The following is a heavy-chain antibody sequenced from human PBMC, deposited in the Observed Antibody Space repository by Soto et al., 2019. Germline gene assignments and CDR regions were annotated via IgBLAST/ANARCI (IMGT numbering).Heavy chain of an antibody. CDR2: INSDGSSK. CDR1: GLALSSYG. CDR3: AGGKFSGANTDH. J-gene: IGHJ5*02. V-gene: IGHV3-74*01. Sequence: EVQLVESGGGLVQPGGSLRLSCAASGLALSSYGMHWVRQAPGKGLVWVSRINSDGSSKSSADSVRGRFTISRYNAKNTLYLHMSSLRAEDTAVYYCAGGKFSGANTDHWGQGTLVTVSS. D-gene: IGHD1-26*01.